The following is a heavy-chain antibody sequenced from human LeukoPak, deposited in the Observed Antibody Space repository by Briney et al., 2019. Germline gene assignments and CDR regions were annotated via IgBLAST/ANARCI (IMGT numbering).Heavy chain of an antibody. Sequence: GESLKISCKGSGYSFTNYWIGWVRQMPGKGLEWMGIIYPGGSDTRYSPSFQGQVTISADKSISTAYLQWSSLKASDTAMYYCARGDSDYYDSSGYYDDAFDIWGQGTMVTVSS. CDR1: GYSFTNYW. CDR3: ARGDSDYYDSSGYYDDAFDI. CDR2: IYPGGSDT. V-gene: IGHV5-51*01. J-gene: IGHJ3*02. D-gene: IGHD3-22*01.